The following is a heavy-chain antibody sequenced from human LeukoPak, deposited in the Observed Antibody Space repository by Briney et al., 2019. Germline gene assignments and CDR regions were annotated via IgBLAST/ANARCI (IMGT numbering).Heavy chain of an antibody. CDR1: AFTFSTYG. J-gene: IGHJ4*02. V-gene: IGHV3-30*18. CDR3: AKDRDTAMVVPTAGDY. D-gene: IGHD5-18*01. CDR2: ISYDGSNK. Sequence: PGGSRRLSCAASAFTFSTYGMHWVRQAPGKGLDWVAAISYDGSNKHYAGSVKGRFTISRDNSKNTLYLQMNSLRAEDTAVYCCAKDRDTAMVVPTAGDYWGQGTLVTVSS.